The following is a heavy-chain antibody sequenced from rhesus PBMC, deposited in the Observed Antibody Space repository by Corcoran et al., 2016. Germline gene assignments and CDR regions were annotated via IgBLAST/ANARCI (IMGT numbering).Heavy chain of an antibody. CDR2: IYGSGSST. CDR3: ASGRWGDYFDY. D-gene: IGHD3-34*01. Sequence: QLQLQESGPGLVKPSETLSVTCAVSGGSISSSYWSWIRQAPGKGLEWIGYIYGSGSSTNYTPSLKSRVTLSVDTSKNRLSLKLSSVTAADTAVYYCASGRWGDYFDYWGQGVLVTVSS. J-gene: IGHJ4*01. V-gene: IGHV4-169*02. CDR1: GGSISSSY.